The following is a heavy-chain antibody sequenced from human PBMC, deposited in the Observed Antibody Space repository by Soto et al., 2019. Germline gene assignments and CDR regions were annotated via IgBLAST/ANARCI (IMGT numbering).Heavy chain of an antibody. Sequence: LSLTCTLSGGSVRAPDWWNWVRQSPDKGLEWIAEVHISGHSNYNPSLRSRVSVSIDSSKNQFYLNLNSVTAADTAIYYCARVRQGCSANNCYFDPWGQGTQVAVSS. CDR1: GGSVRAPDW. J-gene: IGHJ5*01. V-gene: IGHV4-4*02. CDR3: ARVRQGCSANNCYFDP. D-gene: IGHD1-1*01. CDR2: VHISGHS.